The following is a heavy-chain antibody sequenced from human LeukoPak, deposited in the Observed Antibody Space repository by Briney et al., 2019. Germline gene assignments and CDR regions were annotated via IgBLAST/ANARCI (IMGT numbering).Heavy chain of an antibody. V-gene: IGHV4-59*11. Sequence: PSETLSLTCTVSGGSISDHYWSWIRQPPGKRLEWIGYIYHSGSTNYNPSLKSRVTISIDKSKKQFSLKLISVTAADTAIYYCARVGGMTTINNAAFDIWGQGTMVTVSS. CDR3: ARVGGMTTINNAAFDI. CDR1: GGSISDHY. J-gene: IGHJ3*02. CDR2: IYHSGST. D-gene: IGHD5-24*01.